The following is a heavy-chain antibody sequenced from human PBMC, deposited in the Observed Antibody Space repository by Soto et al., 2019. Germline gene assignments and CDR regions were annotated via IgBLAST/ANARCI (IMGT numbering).Heavy chain of an antibody. CDR3: VKSRGGNNFDFSD. CDR2: VRGNGDPP. V-gene: IGHV3-64D*06. J-gene: IGHJ4*02. D-gene: IGHD1-20*01. Sequence: GGYLRLSFSASGFTFSRYAMHRVRQAPGKGLEYVSGVRGNGDPPFYADSVKGRFTISRDNSKNTLYLQMSSLSADDTAVYYCVKSRGGNNFDFSDWGQGALVTVSS. CDR1: GFTFSRYA.